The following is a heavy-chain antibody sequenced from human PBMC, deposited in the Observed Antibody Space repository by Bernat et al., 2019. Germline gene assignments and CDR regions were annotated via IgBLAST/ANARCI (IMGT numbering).Heavy chain of an antibody. CDR1: GGSISSYY. CDR2: IYYSGST. J-gene: IGHJ6*03. V-gene: IGHV4-59*01. CDR3: ARGSCSGGSCYYYYYYMDV. D-gene: IGHD2-15*01. Sequence: QVQLQESGPGLVKPSETLSLTCTVSGGSISSYYWSWIRQPPGKGLEWIGYIYYSGSTNYNPSLKSRVTISVDTSKTQFSLKLSSVTAADTAVYYCARGSCSGGSCYYYYYYMDVWGKGTTVTVSS.